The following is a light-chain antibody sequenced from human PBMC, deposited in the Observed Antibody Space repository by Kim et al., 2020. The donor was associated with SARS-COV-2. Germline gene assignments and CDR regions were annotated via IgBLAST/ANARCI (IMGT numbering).Light chain of an antibody. V-gene: IGLV2-8*01. CDR3: SSYAGSNNYV. CDR2: EVT. J-gene: IGLJ1*01. CDR1: SSEVGGYNY. Sequence: VTTSCTGTSSEVGGYNYVSWYQQHPDKAPKLMIYEVTKRPSGVPDRFSGSKSGSTASLTVSGLQAEDEADYYCSSYAGSNNYVFGTGTKVTVL.